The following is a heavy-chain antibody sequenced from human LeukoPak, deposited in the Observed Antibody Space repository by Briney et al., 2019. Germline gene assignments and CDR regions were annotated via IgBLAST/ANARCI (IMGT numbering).Heavy chain of an antibody. D-gene: IGHD6-19*01. J-gene: IGHJ4*02. CDR2: IRYDGSNK. CDR1: GFTFSSYG. Sequence: GGSLRLSCAASGFTFSSYGMHWVRQAPGKGLEWVAFIRYDGSNKYYADSVKGRFTISRDNSKNTLYLQMNSLRAEDTAVYYCARDLRGGWYAPFDYWGQGTLVTVSS. CDR3: ARDLRGGWYAPFDY. V-gene: IGHV3-30*02.